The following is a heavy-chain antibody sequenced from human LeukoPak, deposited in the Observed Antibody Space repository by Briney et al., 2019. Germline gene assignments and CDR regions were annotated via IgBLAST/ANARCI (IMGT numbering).Heavy chain of an antibody. Sequence: ASVKVPCKASGYTFTTYDINWVRQATGQGLEWMGWMNPNSGNTGNAQKFQGRVTMTRNTSISTAYMELSSLRSEDTAVYYCARGPNKSDGGNSGSAWFDPWGQGTLVTVSS. CDR2: MNPNSGNT. J-gene: IGHJ5*02. D-gene: IGHD4-23*01. V-gene: IGHV1-8*01. CDR1: GYTFTTYD. CDR3: ARGPNKSDGGNSGSAWFDP.